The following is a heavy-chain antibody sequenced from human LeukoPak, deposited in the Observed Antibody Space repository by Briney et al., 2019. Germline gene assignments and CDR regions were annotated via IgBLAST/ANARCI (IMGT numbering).Heavy chain of an antibody. CDR2: IKQDGSEK. J-gene: IGHJ4*02. D-gene: IGHD6-19*01. Sequence: GGSLRLSCAASGFTFSSYWMSWVRQAPGEGLEWVANIKQDGSEKYYVDSVKGRFTISRDNAKNSLYLQMNSLRAEDTAVYYCARFIAVAGIYFDYWGQGTLVTVSS. CDR3: ARFIAVAGIYFDY. V-gene: IGHV3-7*01. CDR1: GFTFSSYW.